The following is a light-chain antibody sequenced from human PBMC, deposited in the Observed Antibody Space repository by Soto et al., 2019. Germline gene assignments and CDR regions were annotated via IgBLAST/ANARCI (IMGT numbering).Light chain of an antibody. CDR1: NIGSKS. J-gene: IGLJ2*01. Sequence: SYELTQPPSVSVAPGQTARITCGGNNIGSKSVHWYQQKPGQAPVLVVYDDSDRPSGIPERFSGSNSGNTATLTISRAEAGDEADYYCQVWDRSSDHVVFGGGTKVTVL. CDR2: DDS. V-gene: IGLV3-21*02. CDR3: QVWDRSSDHVV.